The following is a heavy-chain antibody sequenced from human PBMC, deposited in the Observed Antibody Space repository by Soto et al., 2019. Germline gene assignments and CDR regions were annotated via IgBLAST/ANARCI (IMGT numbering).Heavy chain of an antibody. Sequence: QVQLVESGGGVVQPGRSLRLSCAASGFTFSSYGMHWVRQAPGKGLEGVAVIWYDGSNKYYADSVKGRFTISRDNSKNTLYLQMNSLRAEDTAVYYCARGGITFGGVIAGYYYYGMDVWGQGTTVTVSS. J-gene: IGHJ6*02. CDR1: GFTFSSYG. V-gene: IGHV3-33*01. CDR3: ARGGITFGGVIAGYYYYGMDV. D-gene: IGHD3-16*02. CDR2: IWYDGSNK.